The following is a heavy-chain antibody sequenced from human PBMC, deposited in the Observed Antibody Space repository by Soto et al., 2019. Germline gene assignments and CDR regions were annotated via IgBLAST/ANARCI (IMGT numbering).Heavy chain of an antibody. CDR1: GFTFISYA. Sequence: WGSLRLSCAASGFTFISYAMILFRQSPGKGLEWVSAISGSGGSTYYADSVKGRFTISRDNSKNTLYLQMNSLRAEDTAVYYCAKAIAVAGTWFDPWGQGTLVTVSS. J-gene: IGHJ5*02. CDR2: ISGSGGST. V-gene: IGHV3-23*01. CDR3: AKAIAVAGTWFDP. D-gene: IGHD6-19*01.